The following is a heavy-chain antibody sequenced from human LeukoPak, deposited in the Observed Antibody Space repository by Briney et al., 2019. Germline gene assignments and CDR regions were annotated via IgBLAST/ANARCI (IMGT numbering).Heavy chain of an antibody. CDR3: ARDDDFWSGYPMDV. J-gene: IGHJ6*02. Sequence: GASVKVSCKASGYTFTGYYMHWVRQAPGQGLEWMGWINPNSGGTNYAQKFQGWVTMTRDTSISTAYMELSRLRSDDTAVYYCARDDDFWSGYPMDVWGQGTTVTVSS. D-gene: IGHD3-3*01. CDR1: GYTFTGYY. V-gene: IGHV1-2*04. CDR2: INPNSGGT.